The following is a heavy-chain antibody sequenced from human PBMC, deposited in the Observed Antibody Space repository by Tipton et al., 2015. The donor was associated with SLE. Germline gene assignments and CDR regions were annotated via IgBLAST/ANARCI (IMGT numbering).Heavy chain of an antibody. J-gene: IGHJ4*02. Sequence: QSGPEVKKPGSSVKVSCKASGGTFSNFAISWVRQAPGQGLEWMGWISAYNGNTNYGHGRVTMTTDTSTTTAYMELHSLRSDDTAVYYCAVAGGSGGSCNYWGQGTQVTVSS. D-gene: IGHD2-15*01. V-gene: IGHV1-18*01. CDR2: ISAYNGNT. CDR3: AVAGGSGGSCNY. CDR1: GGTFSNFA.